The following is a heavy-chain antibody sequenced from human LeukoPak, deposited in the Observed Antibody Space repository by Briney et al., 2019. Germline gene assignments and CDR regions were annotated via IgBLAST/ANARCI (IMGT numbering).Heavy chain of an antibody. Sequence: PGGSLRLSCAASGFTFSSYGMHWVRQAPGKGLEWVAVIWYDGSNKYYADSVKGRFTISRDNSKNTLYLQMNSLRAEDTAVYYCARDREGGEGSYQLAYWGQGTLVTVSS. V-gene: IGHV3-33*01. CDR1: GFTFSSYG. CDR2: IWYDGSNK. J-gene: IGHJ4*02. CDR3: ARDREGGEGSYQLAY. D-gene: IGHD1-26*01.